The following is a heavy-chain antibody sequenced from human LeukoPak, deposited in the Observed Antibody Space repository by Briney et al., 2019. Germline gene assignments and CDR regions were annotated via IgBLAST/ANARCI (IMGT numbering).Heavy chain of an antibody. V-gene: IGHV4-39*01. CDR1: GCSISSSSYY. Sequence: SETLSLTCTVSGCSISSSSYYWGWIRQPPGKGLEWIGSIYYSGSTYYNPSLKSRVTISVDTSKNQFSLKLSSVNAADTAVYYCARHGSATQSFDYWGQGTLVTVSS. CDR2: IYYSGST. J-gene: IGHJ4*02. D-gene: IGHD1-26*01. CDR3: ARHGSATQSFDY.